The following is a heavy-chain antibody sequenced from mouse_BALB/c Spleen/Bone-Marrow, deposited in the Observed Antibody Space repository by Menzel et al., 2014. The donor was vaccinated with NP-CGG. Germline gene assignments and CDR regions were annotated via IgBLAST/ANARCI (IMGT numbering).Heavy chain of an antibody. V-gene: IGHV4-1*02. J-gene: IGHJ2*01. CDR2: INPDSRTI. CDR1: GFDFSRYW. Sequence: EVHLVESGGGLVQPGGSLKLSCAASGFDFSRYWMSWVRQAPGKGLEWIGEINPDSRTINYTPSLKDKFIISRDNAKNTLYLQMSKVRSEDTALYYCARQGYYGKGDYWGQGTTLTVSS. CDR3: ARQGYYGKGDY. D-gene: IGHD2-1*01.